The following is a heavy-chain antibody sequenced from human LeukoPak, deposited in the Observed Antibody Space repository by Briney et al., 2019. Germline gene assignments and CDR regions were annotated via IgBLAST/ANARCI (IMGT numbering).Heavy chain of an antibody. D-gene: IGHD6-13*01. V-gene: IGHV3-33*01. Sequence: GGSLRLSCAASGFTFSSYGMHWVRQAPGKELEWVAVIWYDGSNKYYADSVKGRFTISRDNSKNTLYLQMNSLRAEDTAVYYCARGRAAAALYYFDYWGRGTLVTVSS. CDR2: IWYDGSNK. CDR1: GFTFSSYG. J-gene: IGHJ4*02. CDR3: ARGRAAAALYYFDY.